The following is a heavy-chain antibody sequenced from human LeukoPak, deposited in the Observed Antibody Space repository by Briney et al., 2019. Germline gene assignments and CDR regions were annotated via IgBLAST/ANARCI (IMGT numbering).Heavy chain of an antibody. J-gene: IGHJ4*02. CDR1: GYTIGSFGSYW. D-gene: IGHD3-9*01. CDR3: ARDNSARWFFDC. CDR2: IYPIDSDT. V-gene: IGHV5-51*01. Sequence: KHGESLKISCKGSGYTIGSFGSYWIAWVRRMPGKGLEWMGSIYPIDSDTRYNPSFEGLVTVSVDRSISTAYLQWSSLKASDTAMYYCARDNSARWFFDCWGQGSLLTVSS.